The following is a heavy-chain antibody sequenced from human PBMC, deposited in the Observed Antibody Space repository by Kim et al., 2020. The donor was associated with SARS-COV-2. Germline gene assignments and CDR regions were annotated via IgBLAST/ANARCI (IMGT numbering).Heavy chain of an antibody. J-gene: IGHJ4*02. V-gene: IGHV1-69*01. CDR2: TA. CDR3: ARGNYGSGSY. D-gene: IGHD3-10*01. Sequence: TANYAQKFQCRVTITADESTSTAYMELSSLRSEDTAVYYCARGNYGSGSYWGQGTLVTVSS.